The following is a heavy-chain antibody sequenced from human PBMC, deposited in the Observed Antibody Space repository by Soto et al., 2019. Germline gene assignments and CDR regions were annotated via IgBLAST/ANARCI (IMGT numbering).Heavy chain of an antibody. D-gene: IGHD2-15*01. Sequence: GGSLRLSCAASGFTFSSYWMSWVRQAPGKGLEWVANIKQDGSEKYYVDSVKGRFTISRDNAKNSLYLQMNSLRAEDTAVYYCARAGDIVVVVAAAPMDVWGKGTTVTVSS. CDR2: IKQDGSEK. CDR1: GFTFSSYW. CDR3: ARAGDIVVVVAAAPMDV. J-gene: IGHJ6*03. V-gene: IGHV3-7*01.